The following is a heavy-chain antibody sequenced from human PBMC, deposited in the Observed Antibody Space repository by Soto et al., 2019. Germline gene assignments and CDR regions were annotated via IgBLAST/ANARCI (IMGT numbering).Heavy chain of an antibody. CDR2: ISGSGGST. V-gene: IGHV3-23*01. J-gene: IGHJ4*02. CDR1: GFTFSSYA. Sequence: GGSLRLSCAASGFTFSSYAMSWVRQAPGKGLEWVSAISGSGGSTYYADSVKGRFTISRDNSKNTLYLQMNSLRAEDTAVYYCAKGDYIWGSYRWDDPFFDYWGQGTLVTVSS. D-gene: IGHD3-16*02. CDR3: AKGDYIWGSYRWDDPFFDY.